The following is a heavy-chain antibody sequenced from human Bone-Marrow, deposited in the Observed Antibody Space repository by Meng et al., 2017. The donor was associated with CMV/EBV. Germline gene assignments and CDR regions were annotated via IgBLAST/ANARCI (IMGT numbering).Heavy chain of an antibody. CDR3: ARSFYADYGDF. CDR1: GFTFIDYY. Sequence: ASVKVSCKASGFTFIDYYIHWVRQAPGQGLEWMGWIDLNSGGSNSAQKFQDRFSMTRDTSISTAYMELRSLRSDDAAVYYCARSFYADYGDFWGRGTLVTVSS. V-gene: IGHV1-2*02. CDR2: IDLNSGGS. J-gene: IGHJ4*02. D-gene: IGHD4-17*01.